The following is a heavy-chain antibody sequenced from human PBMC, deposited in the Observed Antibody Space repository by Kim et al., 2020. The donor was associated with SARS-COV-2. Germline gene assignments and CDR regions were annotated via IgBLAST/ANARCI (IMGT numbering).Heavy chain of an antibody. CDR3: ARDGSGNPLWYYYGMDV. J-gene: IGHJ6*02. Sequence: SVKVSCKASGGTFSSYAISWVRQAPGQGLEWMGGIIPIFGTANYAQKFQGRVTITADESTSTAYMELSSLRSEDTAVYYCARDGSGNPLWYYYGMDVWGQGTTVTVSS. CDR1: GGTFSSYA. CDR2: IIPIFGTA. V-gene: IGHV1-69*13. D-gene: IGHD3-10*01.